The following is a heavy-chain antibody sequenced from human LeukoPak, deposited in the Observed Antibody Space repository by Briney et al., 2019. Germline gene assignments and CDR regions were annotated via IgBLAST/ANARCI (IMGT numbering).Heavy chain of an antibody. CDR1: GFTFSSYS. V-gene: IGHV3-21*01. J-gene: IGHJ5*02. CDR2: ISSSSSYI. D-gene: IGHD3-3*01. CDR3: ARACITIFGMEWLNWFDP. Sequence: PGGSPRLSCAASGFTFSSYSMNWVRQAPGKGLEWVSSISSSSSYIYYADSVKGRFTISRDNAKNSLYLQMNSLRAEDTAVYYCARACITIFGMEWLNWFDPWGQGTLVTVSS.